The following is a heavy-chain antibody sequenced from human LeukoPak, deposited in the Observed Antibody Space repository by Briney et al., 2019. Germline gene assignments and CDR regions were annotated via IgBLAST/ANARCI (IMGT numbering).Heavy chain of an antibody. D-gene: IGHD5-12*01. CDR1: GYTFTSYA. J-gene: IGHJ4*02. CDR3: ARVGGYDLMYYFDY. CDR2: INAGNGNT. V-gene: IGHV1-3*01. Sequence: GASVKVSCKASGYTFTSYAMHWVRQAPGRRLEWMGWINAGNGNTKYSQKFQGRVTITRDTSASTAYMELSSLRSEDTAVYYCARVGGYDLMYYFDYWGQGTLVTVSS.